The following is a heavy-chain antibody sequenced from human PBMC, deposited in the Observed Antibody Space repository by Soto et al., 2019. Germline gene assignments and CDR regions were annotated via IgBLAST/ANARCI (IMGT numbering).Heavy chain of an antibody. Sequence: GGSLRLSCAASGFIFGNAWMSWVRQAPGKGLEWVGRIKSKINGGTTDYAAPVRGRFSISRDDSKNTLYLQMSRLKTEDTAVYYCTTDDPINTHWGQGTLVTVSS. V-gene: IGHV3-15*01. CDR2: IKSKINGGTT. J-gene: IGHJ4*02. CDR3: TTDDPINTH. CDR1: GFIFGNAW.